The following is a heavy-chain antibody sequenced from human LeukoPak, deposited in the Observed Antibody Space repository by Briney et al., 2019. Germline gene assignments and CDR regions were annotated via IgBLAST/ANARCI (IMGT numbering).Heavy chain of an antibody. CDR2: IKQDGSEK. V-gene: IGHV3-7*01. CDR1: GFTFSNYW. J-gene: IGHJ5*02. D-gene: IGHD6-13*01. CDR3: AREISSWFRTEGRFDP. Sequence: GGSLRLSCEASGFTFSNYWMGWVRQAPGKGLEWVANIKQDGSEKDYVDSVEGRFTISRDNAKSSLYLQMNSLRTQDTAVYYCAREISSWFRTEGRFDPWGQGTLVAVSS.